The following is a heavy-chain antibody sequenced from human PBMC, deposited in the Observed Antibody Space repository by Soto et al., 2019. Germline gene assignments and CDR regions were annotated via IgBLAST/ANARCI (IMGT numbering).Heavy chain of an antibody. CDR1: GGSISSYY. CDR2: IYYSGST. Sequence: QVQLQESGPGLVKPSETLSLTCTVSGGSISSYYWSWIRQPPGKGLEWIGYIYYSGSTNYNPSLKSRVTLSVGPSKNQFSLKLSSVTAADTALYYCARLSWIPLEYYFDYWGQGTLVTVSS. J-gene: IGHJ4*02. D-gene: IGHD5-18*01. V-gene: IGHV4-59*08. CDR3: ARLSWIPLEYYFDY.